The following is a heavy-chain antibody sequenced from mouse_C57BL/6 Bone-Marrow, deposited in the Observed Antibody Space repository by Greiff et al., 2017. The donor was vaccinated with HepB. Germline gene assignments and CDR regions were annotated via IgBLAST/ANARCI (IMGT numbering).Heavy chain of an antibody. V-gene: IGHV7-3*01. CDR3: ARLSRSPYYFDY. CDR2: IRNKANGYTT. Sequence: DVMLVESGGGLVQPGGSLSLSCAASGFTFTDYYMSWVRQPPGKALEWLGFIRNKANGYTTEYSASVKGRFTISRDNSQSILYLQMNALRAEDSATYYCARLSRSPYYFDYWGQGTTLTVSS. CDR1: GFTFTDYY. J-gene: IGHJ2*01.